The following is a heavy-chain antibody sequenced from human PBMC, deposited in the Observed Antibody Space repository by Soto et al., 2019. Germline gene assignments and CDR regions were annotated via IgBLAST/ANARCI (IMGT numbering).Heavy chain of an antibody. D-gene: IGHD3-22*01. CDR3: AGRGNDSSGYYNHYYYYYGMDV. CDR1: GYTFTSYA. J-gene: IGHJ6*02. CDR2: INAGNGNT. V-gene: IGHV1-3*01. Sequence: ASVKVSCKASGYTFTSYAMHWVRQAPGQRLEWMGWINAGNGNTKYSQKFQGRVTITRDTSASTAYMELSSLRSEDTAVYYCAGRGNDSSGYYNHYYYYYGMDVWGQGTTVTVSS.